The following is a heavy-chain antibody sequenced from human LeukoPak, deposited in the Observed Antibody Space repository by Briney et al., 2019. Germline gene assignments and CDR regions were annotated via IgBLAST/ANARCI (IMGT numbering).Heavy chain of an antibody. V-gene: IGHV3-21*01. J-gene: IGHJ4*02. D-gene: IGHD3-10*01. CDR2: ISTRSSYI. CDR3: ARVPGLYNELRGDY. Sequence: GGSLRLSCAASGSAFSDYTMYWVRQAPGKGLQWISSISTRSSYISYADSVRGRFTISRDNANNSLFLHMNNLRVEDTAVYYCARVPGLYNELRGDYWGQGSQVIVSS. CDR1: GSAFSDYT.